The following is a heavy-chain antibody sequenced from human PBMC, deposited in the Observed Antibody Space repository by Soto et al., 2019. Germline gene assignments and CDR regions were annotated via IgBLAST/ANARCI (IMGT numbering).Heavy chain of an antibody. Sequence: EVQLVESGGGLVKPGGSLRLSCAASGFTFSSYSMNWVRQAPGKGLEWVSSISSSSSYIYYADSVKGRLTISRDNAKNSLYLQMYSLRAEDTAVYYCASHPRDSSGYWYYFDYWGQGTLVTVSS. CDR2: ISSSSSYI. V-gene: IGHV3-21*01. CDR3: ASHPRDSSGYWYYFDY. CDR1: GFTFSSYS. D-gene: IGHD3-22*01. J-gene: IGHJ4*02.